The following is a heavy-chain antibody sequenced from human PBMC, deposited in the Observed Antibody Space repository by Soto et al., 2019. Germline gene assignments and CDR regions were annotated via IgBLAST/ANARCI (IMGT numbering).Heavy chain of an antibody. Sequence: QVQLVESGGGVVQPGRSLRLSCAASGFTFSSYAMHWVRQAPSKGLEWVALISNDGSNKYYADSVKGRFTISRDNSKNSLYLQLNTLRAEDTALYYWASEVSTVKAWFLAYWGPGVLVTVSA. CDR2: ISNDGSNK. CDR1: GFTFSSYA. V-gene: IGHV3-30-3*01. D-gene: IGHD2-8*02. J-gene: IGHJ4*02. CDR3: ASEVSTVKAWFLAY.